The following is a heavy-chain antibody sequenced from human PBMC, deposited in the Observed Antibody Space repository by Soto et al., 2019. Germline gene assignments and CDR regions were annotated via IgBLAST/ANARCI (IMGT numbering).Heavy chain of an antibody. CDR3: VRAEIVLMVYAMPFDP. Sequence: ASVKVSCKASGGTFSGYAISWVRQAPGQGLEWMGGIIPIFGTANYEQKFQGRVTITADESTSTAYMELSSLRSEDTAVYYCVRAEIVLMVYAMPFDPWGQGTLVTVSS. CDR1: GGTFSGYA. V-gene: IGHV1-69*13. D-gene: IGHD2-8*01. J-gene: IGHJ5*02. CDR2: IIPIFGTA.